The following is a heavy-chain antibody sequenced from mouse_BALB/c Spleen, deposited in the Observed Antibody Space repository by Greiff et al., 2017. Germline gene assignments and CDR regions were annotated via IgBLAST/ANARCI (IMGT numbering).Heavy chain of an antibody. CDR2: INPSNGGT. CDR1: GYTFTSYY. V-gene: IGHV1S81*02. D-gene: IGHD2-1*01. CDR3: TRGAIYYGVDYAMDY. Sequence: VQVVESGAELVKPGASVKLSCKASGYTFTSYYMYWVKQRPGQGLEWIGEINPSNGGTNFNEKFKSKATLTVDKSSSTAYMQLSSLTSEDSAVYYCTRGAIYYGVDYAMDYWGQGTSVTVSS. J-gene: IGHJ4*01.